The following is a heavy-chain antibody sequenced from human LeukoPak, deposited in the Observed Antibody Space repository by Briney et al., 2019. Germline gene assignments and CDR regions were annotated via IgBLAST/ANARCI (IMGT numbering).Heavy chain of an antibody. J-gene: IGHJ1*01. CDR2: IYYSGST. D-gene: IGHD3-22*01. V-gene: IGHV4-31*03. Sequence: SQTLSLTCTVSGGSISSGGYYWSRIRQHPGKGLEWIGYIYYSGSTYYNPSLKSRVTISVDTSKNQFSLKLSSVTAADTAVYYCARDSYDSSGYFEYFQHWGQGTLVTVSS. CDR1: GGSISSGGYY. CDR3: ARDSYDSSGYFEYFQH.